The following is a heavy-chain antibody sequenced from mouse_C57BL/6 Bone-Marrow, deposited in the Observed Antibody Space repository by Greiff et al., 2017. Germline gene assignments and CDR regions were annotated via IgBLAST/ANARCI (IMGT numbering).Heavy chain of an antibody. D-gene: IGHD1-1*01. CDR3: ARWITTVVEGFAY. V-gene: IGHV1-7*01. CDR1: GYTFTSYW. J-gene: IGHJ3*01. CDR2: INPSSGYT. Sequence: VQRVESGAELAKPGASVKLSCKASGYTFTSYWMHWVKQRPGQGLEWIGYINPSSGYTKYNQKFKDKATLTADKSSSTAYMQLSSLTYEDSAVYYCARWITTVVEGFAYWGQGTLVTVSA.